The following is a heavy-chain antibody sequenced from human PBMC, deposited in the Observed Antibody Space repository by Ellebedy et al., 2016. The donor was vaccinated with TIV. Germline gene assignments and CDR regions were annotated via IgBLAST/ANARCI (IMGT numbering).Heavy chain of an antibody. Sequence: PGGSLRLSCSASGFTFSSFSMNWVRQAPGKGLEWVSAISGNGGHTHYADSVKGRFTISRDNSKNPLYLQMNSLRAEDTAVYYCAKLLGFCSSATCVIDHWGQGTLVTVSS. CDR1: GFTFSSFS. D-gene: IGHD2-2*01. CDR2: ISGNGGHT. CDR3: AKLLGFCSSATCVIDH. V-gene: IGHV3-23*01. J-gene: IGHJ4*02.